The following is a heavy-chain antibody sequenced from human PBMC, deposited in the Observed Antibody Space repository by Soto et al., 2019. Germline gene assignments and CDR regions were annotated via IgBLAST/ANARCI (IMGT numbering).Heavy chain of an antibody. V-gene: IGHV3-53*01. J-gene: IGHJ4*02. CDR2: IYSGGST. CDR1: GFTVSSNY. Sequence: EVQLVESGGGLIQPGGSLRLSCAASGFTVSSNYMTWVRQAPGKGLEWVSAIYSGGSTYYADSVKCRFTISRDNSKNTLYMPMNSLRAEDTAVYYCARARSTAAGLFDYWCLGTMVTVSS. CDR3: ARARSTAAGLFDY. D-gene: IGHD6-13*01.